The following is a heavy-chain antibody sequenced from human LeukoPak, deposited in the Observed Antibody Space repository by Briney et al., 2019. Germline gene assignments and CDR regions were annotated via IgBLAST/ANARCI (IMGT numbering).Heavy chain of an antibody. CDR2: IIPIFGTA. Sequence: SVKVSCKASGGTFSSYAISWVRQAPGQGLEWMGGIIPIFGTANYAQKFQGRVTITTDESTSTAYMDLSSLRSEDTAVYYCARSRGYSYGYPDYWGQGTLVTVSS. V-gene: IGHV1-69*05. J-gene: IGHJ4*02. CDR3: ARSRGYSYGYPDY. D-gene: IGHD5-18*01. CDR1: GGTFSSYA.